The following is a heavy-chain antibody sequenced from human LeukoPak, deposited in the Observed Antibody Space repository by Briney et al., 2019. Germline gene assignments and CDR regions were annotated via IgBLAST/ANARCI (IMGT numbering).Heavy chain of an antibody. CDR3: ARESPDPVTRRHDAFDI. CDR2: LSDGGINK. V-gene: IGHV3-30*04. Sequence: GGSLRLSCAASGFSISDYAMHCVRQAPGKGLEWVATLSDGGINKYYADSVKGRFTISGDKSENTLYLQVNSLRAEDTAVYYCARESPDPVTRRHDAFDIWGQGTMVTVSS. J-gene: IGHJ3*02. CDR1: GFSISDYA. D-gene: IGHD4-17*01.